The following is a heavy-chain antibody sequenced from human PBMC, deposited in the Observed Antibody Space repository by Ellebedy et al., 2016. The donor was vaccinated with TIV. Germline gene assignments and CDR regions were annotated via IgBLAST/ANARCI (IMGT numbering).Heavy chain of an antibody. CDR3: NTRSRY. CDR2: VKGKRDAGTT. Sequence: PGGSLRLSCAASGFTFNDAWLHWVRQAPGSGPEWVGRVKGKRDAGTTNYAAPVIGRLTISRDDSKNTVYLHMNSLMIEDTGMYFCNTRSRYWGQGTLVTVSS. CDR1: GFTFNDAW. V-gene: IGHV3-15*07. J-gene: IGHJ4*02.